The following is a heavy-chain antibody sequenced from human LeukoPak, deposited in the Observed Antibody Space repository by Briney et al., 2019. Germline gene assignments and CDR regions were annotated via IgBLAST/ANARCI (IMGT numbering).Heavy chain of an antibody. CDR3: ARAKAAAGIDYFGY. D-gene: IGHD6-13*01. J-gene: IGHJ4*02. Sequence: SETLSLTCTVSGASISDYYWNWIRQPPGKGLEWIGYIYYSGSTNYNPSLKSRVTISVDTSKNQFSLKLSSVTAADTAVYYCARAKAAAGIDYFGYWGQGTLVTVSS. CDR1: GASISDYY. CDR2: IYYSGST. V-gene: IGHV4-59*13.